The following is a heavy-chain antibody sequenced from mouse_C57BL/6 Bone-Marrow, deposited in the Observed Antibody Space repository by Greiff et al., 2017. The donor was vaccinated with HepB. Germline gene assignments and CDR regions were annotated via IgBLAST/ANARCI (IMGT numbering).Heavy chain of an antibody. CDR2: IDPSDSYT. V-gene: IGHV1-69*01. Sequence: VQLQQPGAELVMPGASVKLSCKASGYTFTSYWMHWVKQRPGQGLEWIGEIDPSDSYTNYNQKFKGKSTLTVDKSSSTAYMQLSSLTSEDSAVYYCAIDYSPWYFDVWGTGTTVTVSS. J-gene: IGHJ1*03. CDR3: AIDYSPWYFDV. CDR1: GYTFTSYW. D-gene: IGHD2-12*01.